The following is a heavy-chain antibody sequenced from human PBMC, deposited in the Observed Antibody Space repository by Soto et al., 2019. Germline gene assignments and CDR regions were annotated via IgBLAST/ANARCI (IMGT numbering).Heavy chain of an antibody. CDR3: LTQGFGPLHGLVAV. J-gene: IGHJ6*02. CDR1: GGSISSNHY. D-gene: IGHD3-10*01. Sequence: SETLSLTCAVSGGSISSNHYCSWIRQPPGKGLEWIGYISYSGSTSYNPSLKSRLIISVDTSQNQVSLKLASVTAADTAVYYCLTQGFGPLHGLVAVWGQGTTVTVSS. V-gene: IGHV4-59*08. CDR2: ISYSGST.